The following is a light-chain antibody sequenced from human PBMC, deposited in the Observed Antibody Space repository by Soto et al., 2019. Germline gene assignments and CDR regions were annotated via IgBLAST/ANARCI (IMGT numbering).Light chain of an antibody. V-gene: IGKV1-39*01. J-gene: IGKJ5*01. CDR1: QSISSY. Sequence: IQLTHSPSFLSASVLYRVTITCLSSQSISSYLNWYQQKPGKAPKLLIYAASSLQSGVPSRFSGSGSGTDFTLTISSLQPEDFATYYCQQSYSTPSITFGQGTRLEIK. CDR2: AAS. CDR3: QQSYSTPSIT.